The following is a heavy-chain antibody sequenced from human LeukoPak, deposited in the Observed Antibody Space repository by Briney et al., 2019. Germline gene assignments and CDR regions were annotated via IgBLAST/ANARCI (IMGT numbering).Heavy chain of an antibody. CDR2: ISSGGGTI. V-gene: IGHV3-48*03. J-gene: IGHJ3*02. CDR3: ARDKVAGSDDAFDI. CDR1: GFTFSSYE. Sequence: PGGSLRLSCAASGFTFSSYEMNWVRQAPGKGLEWISYISSGGGTIYYADSVKGRFTISRDNAKNSLYLQVNSLRAEDTAVYYCARDKVAGSDDAFDIWGQGTMVTVSS. D-gene: IGHD2-15*01.